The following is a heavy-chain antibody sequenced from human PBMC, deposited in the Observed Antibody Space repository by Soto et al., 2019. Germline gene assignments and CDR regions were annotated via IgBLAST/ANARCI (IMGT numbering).Heavy chain of an antibody. CDR1: GGPFSSYA. D-gene: IGHD3-3*01. J-gene: IGHJ6*02. V-gene: IGHV1-69*13. CDR3: ASSYYDFWSGYHPDYYYYGMDV. Sequence: SVKVSCKASGGPFSSYAISWVRQAPGQGLEWMGGIIPIFGTANYAQKFQGRVTITADESTSTAYMELNSLRSEDTAVYYCASSYYDFWSGYHPDYYYYGMDVWGQGTTVTVSS. CDR2: IIPIFGTA.